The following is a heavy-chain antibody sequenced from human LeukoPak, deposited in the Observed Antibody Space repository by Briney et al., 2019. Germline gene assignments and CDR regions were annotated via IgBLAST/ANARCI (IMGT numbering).Heavy chain of an antibody. D-gene: IGHD5-24*01. V-gene: IGHV3-21*01. CDR2: ISSTGTYL. CDR3: ARDTGGAEMDRGEFDY. Sequence: GGSLRLSCAASGFTFSDYNMNWVRQAPGKGLEWISSISSTGTYLYYPDSVRGRFTISRDNVKNSLYLQLNSLRAEDTAVYYCARDTGGAEMDRGEFDYWGQGTPVTVSS. J-gene: IGHJ4*02. CDR1: GFTFSDYN.